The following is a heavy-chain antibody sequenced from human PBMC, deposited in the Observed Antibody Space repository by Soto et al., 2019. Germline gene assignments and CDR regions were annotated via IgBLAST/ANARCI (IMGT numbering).Heavy chain of an antibody. V-gene: IGHV4-4*07. D-gene: IGHD3-3*01. CDR2: IDNSGST. CDR1: GVSIGNYI. Sequence: PXETLSVPGTVSGVSIGNYICNWIRQPAGKGLEWIGRIDNSGSTNYNPSLKSRITMSADTSRNQSFLKLKSVTPADTDVYYCARGGQDFWSGPFDDWGQGALVTVSS. CDR3: ARGGQDFWSGPFDD. J-gene: IGHJ4*02.